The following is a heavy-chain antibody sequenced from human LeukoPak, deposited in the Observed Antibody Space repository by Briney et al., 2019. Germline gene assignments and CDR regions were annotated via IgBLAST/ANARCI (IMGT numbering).Heavy chain of an antibody. V-gene: IGHV4-30-2*01. CDR1: GGSISSGGYC. CDR3: ARALDAKILAAAGTAAFDI. Sequence: SQTLSLTCAVSGGSISSGGYCWSWIRQPPGKGLEWIGYIYHSGSTYYNPSLKSRVTISVDRSKNQFSLKLSSVTAADTAVYYCARALDAKILAAAGTAAFDIWGQGTMVTVSS. D-gene: IGHD6-13*01. J-gene: IGHJ3*02. CDR2: IYHSGST.